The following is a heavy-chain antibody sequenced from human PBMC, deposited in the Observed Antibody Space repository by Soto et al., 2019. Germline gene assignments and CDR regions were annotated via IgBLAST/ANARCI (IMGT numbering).Heavy chain of an antibody. CDR3: AKSLFGGPDI. D-gene: IGHD2-15*01. CDR1: RFTFSTYA. V-gene: IGHV3-23*01. CDR2: ISGGGGDT. Sequence: PXGSLRLSGAASRFTFSTYAMSWVRQAPGKGLEWVSGISGGGGDTSYADSVRGRFTCSRDNSKNTLYLQMNSLRAEDTALYYCAKSLFGGPDIWGQGTMVTVSS. J-gene: IGHJ3*02.